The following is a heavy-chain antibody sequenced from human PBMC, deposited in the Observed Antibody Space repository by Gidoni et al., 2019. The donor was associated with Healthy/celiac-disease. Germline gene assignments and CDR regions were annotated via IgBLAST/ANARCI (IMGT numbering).Heavy chain of an antibody. V-gene: IGHV4-31*03. CDR1: GGATSRGGDY. CDR2: IYYSGST. J-gene: IGHJ4*02. Sequence: QVQLQESGPGLVKPSQTLSLTCTVPGGATSRGGDYWSWIRQHPGKGLEWIGYIYYSGSTYYNPSLKSRVTISVDTSKNQFSLKLSSVTAADTAVYYCAREALFAPFYYDSSGSTNYFDYWGQGTLVTVSS. CDR3: AREALFAPFYYDSSGSTNYFDY. D-gene: IGHD3-22*01.